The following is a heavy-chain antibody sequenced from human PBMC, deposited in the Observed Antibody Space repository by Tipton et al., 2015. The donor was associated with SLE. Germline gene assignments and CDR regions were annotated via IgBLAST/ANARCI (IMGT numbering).Heavy chain of an antibody. V-gene: IGHV4-59*01. CDR3: ARSRGYGYGWGYFDY. CDR1: GGSITNDY. D-gene: IGHD5-18*01. J-gene: IGHJ4*02. Sequence: TLSLTCSVSGGSITNDYWNWIRQPPGKGLEWIGYVYNSGSTRYNPSLKSRVTISLDPSKNQFSLKLSSVTAADTAVYYCARSRGYGYGWGYFDYWGQGALVPVSS. CDR2: VYNSGST.